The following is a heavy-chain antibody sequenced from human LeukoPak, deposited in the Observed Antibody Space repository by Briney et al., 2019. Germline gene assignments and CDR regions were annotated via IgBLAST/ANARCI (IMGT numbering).Heavy chain of an antibody. V-gene: IGHV3-23*01. CDR3: AKDFYDSSGYIHYFDY. D-gene: IGHD3-22*01. Sequence: GGSLKLSCAASGFTFSSYAMSWLRQAPGKGLEWGSAISGSGGSTYYADSVKGRFTISRDNSKNTLYLKMNSLRAEDTAVYYCAKDFYDSSGYIHYFDYWGQGTLVTVSS. CDR1: GFTFSSYA. CDR2: ISGSGGST. J-gene: IGHJ4*02.